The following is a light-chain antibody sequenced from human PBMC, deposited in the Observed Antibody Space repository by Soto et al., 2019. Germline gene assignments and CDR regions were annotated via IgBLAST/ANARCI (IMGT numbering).Light chain of an antibody. J-gene: IGLJ2*01. CDR3: SSYAGSNNFGV. V-gene: IGLV2-14*01. CDR2: EVS. Sequence: QSALTQPASVSGSPGQSITISCTGTSSDVGGYKYVSWYQQHPGKAPKLMIYEVSNRPSGISNRFSGSKSGNTASLTVSGLQAEDEADYYCSSYAGSNNFGVFGGGTQLTVL. CDR1: SSDVGGYKY.